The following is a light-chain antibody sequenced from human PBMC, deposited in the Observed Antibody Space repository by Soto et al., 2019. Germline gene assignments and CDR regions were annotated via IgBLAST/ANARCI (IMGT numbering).Light chain of an antibody. CDR3: QQIYSTPLT. CDR1: QNISIY. Sequence: DIQMTQSPSSLYASVGDRVTITCRASQNISIYLNWYQLKPGKAPKVLIYAASSLRSGVPSRFSGSGSGTDFTLTISSLQPGDFATYYCQQIYSTPLTFGGGTKVEIK. J-gene: IGKJ4*01. CDR2: AAS. V-gene: IGKV1-39*01.